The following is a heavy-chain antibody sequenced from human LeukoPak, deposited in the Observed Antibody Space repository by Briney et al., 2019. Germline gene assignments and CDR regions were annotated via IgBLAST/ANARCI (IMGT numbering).Heavy chain of an antibody. CDR1: GFTFSSYS. CDR2: ISGSSSYI. CDR3: ARVSFGSVIIRPFDY. V-gene: IGHV3-21*01. Sequence: GGSLRLSCAASGFTFSSYSMNWVRQAPGKGLEWVSSISGSSSYIYYADSVKGRFTISRDNAKNSLYLQMNSLRAEDTAVYYCARVSFGSVIIRPFDYWGQGTLVTVSS. D-gene: IGHD3-3*01. J-gene: IGHJ4*02.